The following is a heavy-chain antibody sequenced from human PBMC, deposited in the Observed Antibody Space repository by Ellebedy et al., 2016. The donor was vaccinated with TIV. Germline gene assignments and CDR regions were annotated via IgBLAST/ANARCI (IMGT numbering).Heavy chain of an antibody. V-gene: IGHV3-30*02. CDR3: ARTYSSYFFDY. CDR1: GFTFSSYG. D-gene: IGHD2-15*01. Sequence: GESLKISCAASGFTFSSYGMHWVRQAPGKGLEWVTYMWYDGSHKNYADSVKGRFTISRDKSRDTLYLQMNGLRADDTAVYHCARTYSSYFFDYWGQGTLVTVSS. CDR2: MWYDGSHK. J-gene: IGHJ4*02.